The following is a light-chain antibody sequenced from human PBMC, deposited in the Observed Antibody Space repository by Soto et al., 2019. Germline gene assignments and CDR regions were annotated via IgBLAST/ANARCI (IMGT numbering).Light chain of an antibody. Sequence: DIQMTQSPSSLSASGGDRVTITCRASQSISSYLNWYQQKPWKAPKLLIYAASSLQSGVPSRFSGSGSGTDFTLTISSLQPEDFATYYCQQSDSTLFTFGPGTKVDIK. V-gene: IGKV1-39*01. J-gene: IGKJ3*01. CDR3: QQSDSTLFT. CDR2: AAS. CDR1: QSISSY.